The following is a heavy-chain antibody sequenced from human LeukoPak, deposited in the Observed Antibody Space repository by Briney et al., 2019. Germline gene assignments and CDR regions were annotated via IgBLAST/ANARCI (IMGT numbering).Heavy chain of an antibody. CDR3: VREGLECSGSSCQRAAFDY. CDR1: GFTLSSYW. CDR2: IKQDGSEK. Sequence: GGSLRLSCAASGFTLSSYWMSWVRQAPGKGLEWVANIKQDGSEKYYVDSVKGRFTISRDNAKNTLYLQMNSLRDEDTAVYYCVREGLECSGSSCQRAAFDYWGQGTLVTVSS. J-gene: IGHJ4*02. D-gene: IGHD2-2*01. V-gene: IGHV3-7*01.